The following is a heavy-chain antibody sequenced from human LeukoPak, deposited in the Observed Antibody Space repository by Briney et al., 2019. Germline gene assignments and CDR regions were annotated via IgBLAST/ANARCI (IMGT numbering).Heavy chain of an antibody. D-gene: IGHD6-13*01. V-gene: IGHV4-34*01. CDR3: ARGTVDSSSWYNY. CDR1: GGSFSGYY. Sequence: SETLSLTCAVYGGSFSGYYWSWIRQPPGKGLEWIGGINHSGSTNYNPSLKSRVTISVDTSKNQFSLKLSSVTAADTAVYYCARGTVDSSSWYNYWGQGTLVTVSS. CDR2: INHSGST. J-gene: IGHJ4*02.